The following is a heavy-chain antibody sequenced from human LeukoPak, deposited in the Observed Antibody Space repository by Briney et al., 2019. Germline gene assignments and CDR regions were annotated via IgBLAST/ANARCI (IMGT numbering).Heavy chain of an antibody. J-gene: IGHJ4*02. CDR3: ARIRGVLDRNSANFYSDY. CDR1: GFTFSNYG. Sequence: PGGSLRLSCAASGFTFSNYGMRWVRQAPPKGLDWVAIIWFDGSKKYYADSVKGRCTISRDNSQNTVYLEMNSLRDEDTAVYYCARIRGVLDRNSANFYSDYWGQGTLVTVSS. V-gene: IGHV3-33*01. CDR2: IWFDGSKK. D-gene: IGHD3-10*01.